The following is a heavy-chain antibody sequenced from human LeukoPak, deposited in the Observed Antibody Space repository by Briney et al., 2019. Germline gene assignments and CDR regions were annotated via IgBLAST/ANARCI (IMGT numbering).Heavy chain of an antibody. CDR1: GFTFSGSA. CDR3: AKERRRVDTAMVRSYYFEN. J-gene: IGHJ4*02. Sequence: PGGSLRLSCAASGFTFSGSAMSWVRQTPGKGLEWVSSITGNGATTYYSDSVKGRFTISRDNSKNTLSLQMNSLRAEDTAVYFCAKERRRVDTAMVRSYYFENWGQGTLVTVSS. D-gene: IGHD5-18*01. CDR2: ITGNGATT. V-gene: IGHV3-23*01.